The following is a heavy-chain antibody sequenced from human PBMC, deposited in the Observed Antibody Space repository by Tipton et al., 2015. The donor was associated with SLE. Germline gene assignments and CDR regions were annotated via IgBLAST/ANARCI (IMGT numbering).Heavy chain of an antibody. CDR2: IKQDGSEK. D-gene: IGHD3-22*01. CDR3: AKAVSTTGQDYSSGMDV. CDR1: GFTFSSYW. V-gene: IGHV3-7*03. Sequence: SLRLSCAASGFTFSSYWMSWVRQAPGKGLEWVANIKQDGSEKYYVDSVKGRFTISRDNSKNSLYLQMNSLRAEDTALYYCAKAVSTTGQDYSSGMDVWGQGTTVTVSS. J-gene: IGHJ6*02.